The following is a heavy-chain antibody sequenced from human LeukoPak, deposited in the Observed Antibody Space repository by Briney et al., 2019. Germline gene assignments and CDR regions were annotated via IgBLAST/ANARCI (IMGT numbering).Heavy chain of an antibody. V-gene: IGHV1-69*06. CDR2: VIPIFGTA. Sequence: SVKVSCKASGYTFTSYGISWVRQAPGQGLEWMGGVIPIFGTANYAQKFQGRVTITADKSTSTAYMELSSLRSEDTAVYYCARDRGGYYGSGSYYGRSGGGILDVWGKGTTVTVSS. CDR3: ARDRGGYYGSGSYYGRSGGGILDV. D-gene: IGHD3-10*01. CDR1: GYTFTSYG. J-gene: IGHJ6*04.